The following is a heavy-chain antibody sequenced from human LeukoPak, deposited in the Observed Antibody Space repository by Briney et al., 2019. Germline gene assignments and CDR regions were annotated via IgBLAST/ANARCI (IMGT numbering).Heavy chain of an antibody. CDR1: GYTFTGYY. Sequence: ASVKVSCKASGYTFTGYYMHWVRQAPGQGLEWMGWINPNSGGTNYAQKFQGRVTMTRDTSISTAYMELSRLRSDDTAVYYCARDRVIGVVIETYDAFDIWGQGTMVTVSS. J-gene: IGHJ3*02. CDR3: ARDRVIGVVIETYDAFDI. CDR2: INPNSGGT. V-gene: IGHV1-2*02. D-gene: IGHD3-3*01.